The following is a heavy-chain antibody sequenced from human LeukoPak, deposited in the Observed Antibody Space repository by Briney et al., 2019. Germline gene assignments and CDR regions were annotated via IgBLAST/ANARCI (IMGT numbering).Heavy chain of an antibody. CDR1: GYSFTSYW. J-gene: IGHJ4*02. CDR2: IYPGDSDT. V-gene: IGHV5-51*01. Sequence: GESLKISCKGSGYSFTSYWIGWVRQMPGKGLEWMGIIYPGDSDTRYSPSFQGQVTISADKSTSTAYLQWSSLKASDTAMYYCARQRTGCGGDCYSPYYFDYWGQGTLVTVSS. CDR3: ARQRTGCGGDCYSPYYFDY. D-gene: IGHD2-21*01.